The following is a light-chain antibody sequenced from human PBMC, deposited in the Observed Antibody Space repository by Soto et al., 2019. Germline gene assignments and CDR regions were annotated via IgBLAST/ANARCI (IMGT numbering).Light chain of an antibody. CDR1: QSVSSSY. J-gene: IGKJ1*01. Sequence: EIVLTQSPGTLSLSPGERATLSCRASQSVSSSYLAWYQQKPGQAPRLLIYGASSRATGIPDRFSGSGSGTDFALTISRLEPEAFAVYYCQQSGSSPLTFGQGTKVEIK. CDR2: GAS. CDR3: QQSGSSPLT. V-gene: IGKV3-20*01.